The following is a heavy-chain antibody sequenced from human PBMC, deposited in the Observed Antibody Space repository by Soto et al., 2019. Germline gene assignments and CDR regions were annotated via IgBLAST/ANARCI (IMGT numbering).Heavy chain of an antibody. J-gene: IGHJ6*02. V-gene: IGHV1-69*12. CDR2: IIPIFGTT. CDR1: GGTFSTYT. Sequence: QFQLVQSGAEVKKPGSSVKVSCKASGGTFSTYTSSWVRQAPGQGLEWMGGIIPIFGTTNYAQKFQGRPTIIADESTGTAYMELNTLRSEDTAGYYCASVYTAPSCPYQYSGMDVGGQGTKVTVSS. CDR3: ASVYTAPSCPYQYSGMDV. D-gene: IGHD5-18*01.